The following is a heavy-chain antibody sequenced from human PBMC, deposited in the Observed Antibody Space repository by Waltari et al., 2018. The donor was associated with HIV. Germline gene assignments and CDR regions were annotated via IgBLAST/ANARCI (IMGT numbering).Heavy chain of an antibody. CDR1: GGSIRSYS. V-gene: IGHV4-59*01. Sequence: VQLQVSGPGLLKPPETLPLPCCVSGGSIRSYSRSWIRQPPGKGLEWIGYIYYSGSTNYNPSLKSRVTISVDTSKNQFSLKLSSVTAADTAVYYCASYGGNSAFDYWGQGTLVTVSS. J-gene: IGHJ4*02. CDR2: IYYSGST. CDR3: ASYGGNSAFDY. D-gene: IGHD4-17*01.